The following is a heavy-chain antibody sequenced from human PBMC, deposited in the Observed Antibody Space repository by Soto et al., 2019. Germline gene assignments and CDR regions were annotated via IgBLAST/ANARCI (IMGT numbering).Heavy chain of an antibody. CDR1: GFTFSSYG. D-gene: IGHD2-15*01. V-gene: IGHV3-33*06. CDR3: AKDYIGFDY. CDR2: IWYDGSFK. J-gene: IGHJ4*02. Sequence: GGSLRLSCEASGFTFSSYGMHWVRQAPGKGLEWVAVIWYDGSFKYYADTVKGRFTISRDNSNNTLYLQMNSLRAEDTAVYYCAKDYIGFDYWGPGT.